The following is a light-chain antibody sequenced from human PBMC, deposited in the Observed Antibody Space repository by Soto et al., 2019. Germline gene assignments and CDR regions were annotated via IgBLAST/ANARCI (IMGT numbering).Light chain of an antibody. J-gene: IGLJ2*01. CDR1: SGDIGGFDL. Sequence: QSALTQPDSLSGSPGQSITISCTGSSGDIGGFDLVSWYQQHPGKAPKLLLYEVNKRPSGVSNRFSGSKSGNTASLTISGLQADDEAYYYCCPYVGIRNFVFGGGTKVTVL. CDR2: EVN. CDR3: CPYVGIRNFV. V-gene: IGLV2-23*02.